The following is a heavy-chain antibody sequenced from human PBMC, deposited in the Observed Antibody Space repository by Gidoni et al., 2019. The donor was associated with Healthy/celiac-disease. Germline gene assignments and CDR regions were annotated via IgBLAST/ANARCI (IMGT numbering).Heavy chain of an antibody. CDR2: IKSKTDGGTT. CDR1: GFTFSNAW. V-gene: IGHV3-15*01. D-gene: IGHD3-10*01. CDR3: TTDGGSGTDAFDI. J-gene: IGHJ3*02. Sequence: EVQLVESGGGLVKPGGSLRLSCAASGFTFSNAWMSWVRQAPGKGLEWVGRIKSKTDGGTTDYAAPVKGRFTISRDDSKNTLYLQMNSLKTEDTAVYYCTTDGGSGTDAFDIWGQGTMVTVSS.